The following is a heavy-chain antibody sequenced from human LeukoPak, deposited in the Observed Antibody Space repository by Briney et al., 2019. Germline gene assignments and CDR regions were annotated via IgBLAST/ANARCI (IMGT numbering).Heavy chain of an antibody. CDR3: ARGGTVVNLNY. D-gene: IGHD4-23*01. CDR2: IYYSGST. V-gene: IGHV4-59*01. J-gene: IGHJ4*02. CDR1: GGSISTYY. Sequence: SETLSLTCTVSGGSISTYYWSWIRQPPGKGLEWIGYIYYSGSTSYNPSLKSRVTISVDTSKNQFSLKLSSVTAADTAVYYCARGGTVVNLNYWGQGALVTVSS.